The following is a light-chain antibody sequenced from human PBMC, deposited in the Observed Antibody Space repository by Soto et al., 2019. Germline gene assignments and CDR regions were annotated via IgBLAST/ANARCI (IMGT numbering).Light chain of an antibody. Sequence: DIQMTQSPSSLSASVGDRVTITCRASQSISRYLNWYLQKPGKAPKLLIYAASGLQDGVPSRFSGSGSGTDFTLAISDLQPEDFATYYCQQTRSFPYTFGQGTKVDIK. V-gene: IGKV1-39*01. CDR2: AAS. J-gene: IGKJ2*01. CDR3: QQTRSFPYT. CDR1: QSISRY.